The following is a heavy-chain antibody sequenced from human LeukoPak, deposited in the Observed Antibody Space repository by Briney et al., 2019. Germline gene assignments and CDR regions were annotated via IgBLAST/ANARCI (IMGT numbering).Heavy chain of an antibody. D-gene: IGHD6-13*01. V-gene: IGHV3-53*01. CDR2: INIHDDA. Sequence: GGSLRLSCAASGFSVSGNYLTWVRQAPGRGLEWVSFINIHDDAFYADSVKGRFTVSRDNSKNTLYLQMNSLRAEDTAVYYCARDNWYSSSWYEGYFDYWGQGTLVTVSS. CDR3: ARDNWYSSSWYEGYFDY. J-gene: IGHJ4*02. CDR1: GFSVSGNY.